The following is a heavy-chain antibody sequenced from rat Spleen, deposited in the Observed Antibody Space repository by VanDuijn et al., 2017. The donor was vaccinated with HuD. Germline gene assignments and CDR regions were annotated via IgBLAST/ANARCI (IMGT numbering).Heavy chain of an antibody. J-gene: IGHJ2*01. CDR1: GFSLISYS. V-gene: IGHV2-15*01. D-gene: IGHD1-2*01. CDR2: IWGDGST. CDR3: ARADIGAIYTDGI. Sequence: QVHLKESGPGLVQPSQTLSLTCTISGFSLISYSVNWVRQSPGKGLEWMGVIWGDGSTDYNSALKSRLTISRDTSKSQVYLKMNSLQTEDTATYYCARADIGAIYTDGIWGQGVMVTVSS.